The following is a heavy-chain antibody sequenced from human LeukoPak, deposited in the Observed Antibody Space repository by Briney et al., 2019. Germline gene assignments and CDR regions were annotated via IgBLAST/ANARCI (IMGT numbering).Heavy chain of an antibody. CDR2: IYYSGST. CDR1: GGSISSYY. J-gene: IGHJ5*02. Sequence: SETLSLTCTVSGGSISSYYWSWIRQPPGKGLEWIGYIYYSGSTNYNPSLKSRVTISVDTSKNQFSLKLSSVTAADTAVYYCARVGSGWYSFRWFDPWGQGTPVTVSS. V-gene: IGHV4-59*01. CDR3: ARVGSGWYSFRWFDP. D-gene: IGHD6-19*01.